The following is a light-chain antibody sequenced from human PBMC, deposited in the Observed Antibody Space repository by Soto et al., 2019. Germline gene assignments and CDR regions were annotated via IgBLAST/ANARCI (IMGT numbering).Light chain of an antibody. CDR3: VAYAGSNTLV. CDR2: EGN. V-gene: IGLV2-23*01. CDR1: SSDVGSYNL. J-gene: IGLJ2*01. Sequence: QSVLTQPASVSGSPGQSITISCTGTSSDVGSYNLVSWYQQHPGKAPKLMIYEGNKRPSGVSNRFSASKSGNTASLTISGLQAEDEADYYCVAYAGSNTLVFGGVTKLTVL.